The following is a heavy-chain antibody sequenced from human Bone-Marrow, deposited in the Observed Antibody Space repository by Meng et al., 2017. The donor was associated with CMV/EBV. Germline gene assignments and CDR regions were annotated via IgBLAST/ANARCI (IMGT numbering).Heavy chain of an antibody. CDR3: ARGLTPAAKNWFDP. Sequence: SETLSLTCTVSGGSISSYYWSWIRQPPGKGLEWTGYIYYSGSTNYNPSLKSRVTISVDTSKNQFSLKLSSVTAADTAVYYCARGLTPAAKNWFDPWGQGPLVTIYS. CDR2: IYYSGST. D-gene: IGHD2-2*01. J-gene: IGHJ5*02. CDR1: GGSISSYY. V-gene: IGHV4-59*01.